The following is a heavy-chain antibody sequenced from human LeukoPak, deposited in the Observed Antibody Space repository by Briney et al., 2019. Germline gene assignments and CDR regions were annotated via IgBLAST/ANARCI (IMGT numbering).Heavy chain of an antibody. J-gene: IGHJ3*02. D-gene: IGHD2-21*02. CDR2: IYYSGST. CDR3: AREASPQYCGGDCYYSGAFDI. V-gene: IGHV4-59*01. CDR1: GGSISSYY. Sequence: SETLSLTCTVSGGSISSYYWSWIRQPPGKGLEWIGYIYYSGSTNYNPSLKSRVTISVDTSKNQFSLKLSSVTAADTAVYYCAREASPQYCGGDCYYSGAFDIWGQGTMVTVSS.